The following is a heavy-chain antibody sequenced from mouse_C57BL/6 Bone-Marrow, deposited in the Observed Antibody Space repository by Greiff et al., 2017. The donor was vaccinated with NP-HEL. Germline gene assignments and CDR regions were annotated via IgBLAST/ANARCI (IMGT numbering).Heavy chain of an antibody. J-gene: IGHJ4*01. CDR3: ASWLYYAMDY. Sequence: EVKLVESGGGLVKPGGSLKLSCAASGFTFSDYGMHWVRQAPEKGLEWVAYISSGSSTIYYADTVKGRFTISRDNAKNTLFLQMTSLRSEDTAMYYCASWLYYAMDYWGQGTSVTVSS. V-gene: IGHV5-17*01. CDR2: ISSGSSTI. CDR1: GFTFSDYG. D-gene: IGHD2-2*01.